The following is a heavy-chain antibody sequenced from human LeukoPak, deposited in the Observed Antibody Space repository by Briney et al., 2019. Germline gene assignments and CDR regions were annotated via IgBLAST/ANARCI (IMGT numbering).Heavy chain of an antibody. D-gene: IGHD2-21*01. Sequence: GGSLRLSCVASGFSFGNYTMSWVRQAPGKGLQWVSEISGTGGATWYAGFARDRFTISRDNSKKTLYLQMSGLRVEDTAMYYCVKDPRDTYGTNWFVSWGQGTLLIVSS. CDR3: VKDPRDTYGTNWFVS. V-gene: IGHV3-23*01. CDR1: GFSFGNYT. CDR2: ISGTGGAT. J-gene: IGHJ5*01.